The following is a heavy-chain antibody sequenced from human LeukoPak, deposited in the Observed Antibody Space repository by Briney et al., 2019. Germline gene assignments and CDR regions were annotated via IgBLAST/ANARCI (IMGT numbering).Heavy chain of an antibody. J-gene: IGHJ3*02. CDR1: GGSISSSSYY. D-gene: IGHD3-22*01. CDR2: IYYSGST. Sequence: SETLSLTCTVSGGSISSSSYYWGWIRQPPGKGLEWIGSIYYSGSTYYNPSLKSRVTISVDTSKNQFFLKLSSVTAADTAVYYCARALKYYYDSSGYYYVNAFDIWGQGTMVTVSS. CDR3: ARALKYYYDSSGYYYVNAFDI. V-gene: IGHV4-39*07.